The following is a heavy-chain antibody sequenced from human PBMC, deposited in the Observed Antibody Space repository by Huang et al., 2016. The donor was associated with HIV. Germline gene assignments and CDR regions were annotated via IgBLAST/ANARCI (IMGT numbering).Heavy chain of an antibody. CDR2: IKQDETEK. Sequence: VESGGRSVQPGGSIRLSCVGSTFTFGAYWMSWVRQPPGKGLEGVANIKQDETEKYYVDSVKGRFNISRDNAKKVLFLEMDALRVEDTAIYFCATKTAGMDIWGQGTTVIVSS. CDR1: TFTFGAYW. CDR3: ATKTAGMDI. V-gene: IGHV3-7*01. J-gene: IGHJ6*02.